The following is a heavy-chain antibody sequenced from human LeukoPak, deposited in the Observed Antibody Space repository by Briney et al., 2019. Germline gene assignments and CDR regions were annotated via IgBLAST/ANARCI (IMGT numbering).Heavy chain of an antibody. CDR1: GGTFSSYA. V-gene: IGHV1-69*05. J-gene: IGHJ4*02. D-gene: IGHD6-6*01. CDR3: ASATYSSSFDY. Sequence: ASVKVSCKASGGTFSSYAISWVRQAPGQGLEWMGGIIPIFGTASYAQKFQGRVTMTRDTSTSTVYMELSSLRSEDTAVYYCASATYSSSFDYWGQGTLVTVSS. CDR2: IIPIFGTA.